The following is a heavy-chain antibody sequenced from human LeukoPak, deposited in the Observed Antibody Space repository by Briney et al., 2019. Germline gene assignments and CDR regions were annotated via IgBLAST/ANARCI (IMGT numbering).Heavy chain of an antibody. CDR2: IRYDGSNK. Sequence: PGGSLRLSCAASGFTFSSYGMHWVRQAPGKGLEWVAFIRYDGSNKYYADSGKVRFTISRDNSKNTLYLQMNSLRAEDTAVYYCAKISPYSSSGRRNYYYYYMDVWGKGPTVTVSS. J-gene: IGHJ6*03. CDR3: AKISPYSSSGRRNYYYYYMDV. V-gene: IGHV3-30*02. CDR1: GFTFSSYG. D-gene: IGHD6-6*01.